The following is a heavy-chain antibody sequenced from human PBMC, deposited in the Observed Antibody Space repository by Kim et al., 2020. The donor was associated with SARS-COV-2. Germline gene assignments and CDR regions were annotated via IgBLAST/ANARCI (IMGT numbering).Heavy chain of an antibody. J-gene: IGHJ3*02. CDR2: ISAYNGNT. D-gene: IGHD3-10*01. Sequence: ASVKVSCKASGYTFTSYGISWVRQAPGQGLEWMGWISAYNGNTNYAQKLQGRVTMTTDTSTSTAYMELRSLRSDDTAVYYCARVAPPLLLWFGEFPWDAFDIWGQGTMVTVSS. V-gene: IGHV1-18*04. CDR3: ARVAPPLLLWFGEFPWDAFDI. CDR1: GYTFTSYG.